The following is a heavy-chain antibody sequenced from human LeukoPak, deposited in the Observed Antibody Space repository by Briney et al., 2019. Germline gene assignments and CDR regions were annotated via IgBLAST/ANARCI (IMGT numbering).Heavy chain of an antibody. J-gene: IGHJ6*03. CDR3: AKGGNSYYYYYYMDV. CDR1: GFTFSSYG. Sequence: AGGSLRLSCAASGFTFSSYGMHWVRQAPGKGLEWVAFIRYDGSNKYYADSVKGRFTISRENSKNTLYLQMNSLRAEDTAVYYCAKGGNSYYYYYYMDVWGKGTTVTISS. CDR2: IRYDGSNK. V-gene: IGHV3-30*02. D-gene: IGHD4-23*01.